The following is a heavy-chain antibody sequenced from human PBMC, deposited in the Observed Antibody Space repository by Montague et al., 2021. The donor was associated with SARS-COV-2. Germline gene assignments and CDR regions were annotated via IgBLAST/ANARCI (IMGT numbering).Heavy chain of an antibody. D-gene: IGHD2-15*01. Sequence: SVKVSCEASGYIFSSYSISWVRQAPGQGLEWMGWISTYDYKTNYAQMVQGRVTVTTDTSTSTVYMELRRLRSDDTAVYYCARDWYCRGDRCHNTFDIWGQGTLVTVSS. CDR1: GYIFSSYS. CDR3: ARDWYCRGDRCHNTFDI. J-gene: IGHJ3*02. CDR2: ISTYDYKT. V-gene: IGHV1-18*01.